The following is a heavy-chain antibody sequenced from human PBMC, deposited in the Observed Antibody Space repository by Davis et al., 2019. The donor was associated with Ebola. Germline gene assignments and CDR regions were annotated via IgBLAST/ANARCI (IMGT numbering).Heavy chain of an antibody. Sequence: GGSLRLSCAASGFTFSSYGMHWVRHAPGKGLEWVAVIWYDGSNKYYADSVKGRFTISRDNSKNTLYLQMNSLRAEDTAVYYCARDITMVRGFPDYWGQGTLVTVSS. J-gene: IGHJ4*02. V-gene: IGHV3-33*01. CDR2: IWYDGSNK. CDR1: GFTFSSYG. D-gene: IGHD3-10*01. CDR3: ARDITMVRGFPDY.